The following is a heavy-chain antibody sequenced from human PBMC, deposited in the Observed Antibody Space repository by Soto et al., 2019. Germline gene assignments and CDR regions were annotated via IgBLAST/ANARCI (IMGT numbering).Heavy chain of an antibody. Sequence: GSLRLSCAASGFTFSSYSMNWVRQAPGKGLEWVSYISSSSSTIYYADSVKGRFTIYRDNSKNTLYLQMNRQRVEETAVNYCTSTTSLPRDSSLDYWGQGTLVTVSS. CDR2: ISSSSSTI. CDR3: TSTTSLPRDSSLDY. V-gene: IGHV3-48*01. J-gene: IGHJ4*02. D-gene: IGHD6-13*01. CDR1: GFTFSSYS.